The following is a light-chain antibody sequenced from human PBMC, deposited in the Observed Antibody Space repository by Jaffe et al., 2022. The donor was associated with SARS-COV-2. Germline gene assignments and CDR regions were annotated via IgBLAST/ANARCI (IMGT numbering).Light chain of an antibody. CDR2: GAS. CDR1: QNIDTY. J-gene: IGKJ4*01. Sequence: AIRMTQSPSSFSASIGDRVTITCRASQNIDTYLAWYQQKPGKAPNLLIFGASTLHGGVPSRFSATGSGIDFTLTISRLQSEDFATYYCQHYYNYPLTFGGGTTVEVK. CDR3: QHYYNYPLT. V-gene: IGKV1-8*01.